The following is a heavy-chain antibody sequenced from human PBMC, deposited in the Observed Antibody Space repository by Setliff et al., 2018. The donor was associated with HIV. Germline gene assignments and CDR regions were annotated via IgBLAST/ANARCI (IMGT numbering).Heavy chain of an antibody. CDR2: IYASGST. D-gene: IGHD3-10*01. CDR3: ARVGASGVPSTMDYYYYMDV. Sequence: LSLTCTVSGGSFSSYHWSWIRHRAGKGLEWIGHIYASGSTKYNPSPESRVTMSVDTSRTQFSLKLRSVTAADTAVYYCARVGASGVPSTMDYYYYMDVWGKGTTVTVS. V-gene: IGHV4-4*07. J-gene: IGHJ6*03. CDR1: GGSFSSYH.